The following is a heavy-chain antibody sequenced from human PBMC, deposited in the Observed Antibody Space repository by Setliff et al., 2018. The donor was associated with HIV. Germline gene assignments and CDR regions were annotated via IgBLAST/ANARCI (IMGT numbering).Heavy chain of an antibody. CDR1: GGFPISNTDY. CDR3: ARPSLGIGGGSIFDL. CDR2: IHFSGTT. D-gene: IGHD3-3*01. Sequence: SETLSLTCTVSGGFPISNTDYWGWIRQSPGKGLEWIGNIHFSGTTYYNPSLKSRVTMFVATSKQQFFLSLASVTAADTALYYCARPSLGIGGGSIFDLWGQGLLVTVSS. V-gene: IGHV4-39*01. J-gene: IGHJ4*02.